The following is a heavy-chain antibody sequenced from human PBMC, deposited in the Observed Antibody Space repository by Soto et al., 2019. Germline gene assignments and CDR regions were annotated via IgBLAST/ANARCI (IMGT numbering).Heavy chain of an antibody. CDR3: ARDIVVVTASYYYGMDV. CDR2: IIPIFGTA. V-gene: IGHV1-69*12. CDR1: GGTFSSYA. D-gene: IGHD2-21*02. J-gene: IGHJ6*02. Sequence: QVQLVQSGAAVKKPGSSVKVSCKASGGTFSSYAISWVRQAPGQGLKWMGGIIPIFGTANYAQKFQGRVTITADESTSTAYMELSSLRSEDTAVYYCARDIVVVTASYYYGMDVWGQGTTVTVSS.